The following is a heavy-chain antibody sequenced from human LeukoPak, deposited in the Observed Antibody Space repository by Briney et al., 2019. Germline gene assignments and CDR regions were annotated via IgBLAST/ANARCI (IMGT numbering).Heavy chain of an antibody. D-gene: IGHD3-9*01. CDR1: GFTFSSYW. Sequence: GGSLRLSCAASGFTFSSYWMSWVRQAPGKGLEWVANIKQDGSEKYYVDSVKGRFTISRDNAKNSLYLQMNSLRAEDTAVYYCARLQYYDILTGYYSPSPHLDYWSQGTLVTVSS. V-gene: IGHV3-7*01. CDR2: IKQDGSEK. J-gene: IGHJ4*02. CDR3: ARLQYYDILTGYYSPSPHLDY.